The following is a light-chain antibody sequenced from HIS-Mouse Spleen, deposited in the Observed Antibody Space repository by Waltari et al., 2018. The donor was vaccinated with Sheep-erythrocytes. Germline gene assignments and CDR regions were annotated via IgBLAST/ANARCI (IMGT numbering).Light chain of an antibody. CDR3: SSYTSSSTWV. V-gene: IGLV2-14*01. J-gene: IGLJ3*02. CDR2: EFS. Sequence: ALTQPASVSGSPGQSITISCTGTSSDVGGYNYVSWYQQHPGNTTKSVVYEFSHRPSGVSNRFSGSKSGNTASLTISGLQAEDEADYYCSSYTSSSTWVFGGGTKLTVL. CDR1: SSDVGGYNY.